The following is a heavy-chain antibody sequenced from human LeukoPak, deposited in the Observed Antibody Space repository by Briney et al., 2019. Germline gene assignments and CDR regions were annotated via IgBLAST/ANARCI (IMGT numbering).Heavy chain of an antibody. CDR2: INHSGST. CDR1: GGSFSGYY. V-gene: IGHV4-34*01. CDR3: ARNDYVWGSLNWFDP. Sequence: PSETLSLTCAVYGGSFSGYYWSWIRQPPGKGLEWIGEINHSGSTNYNPSLKSRVTISVDTSKNQFSLKLSSVTAADTAVYYCARNDYVWGSLNWFDPWGQGTLVTVSS. J-gene: IGHJ5*02. D-gene: IGHD3-16*01.